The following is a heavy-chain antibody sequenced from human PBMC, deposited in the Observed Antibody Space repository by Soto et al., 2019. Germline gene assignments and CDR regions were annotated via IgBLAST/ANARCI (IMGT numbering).Heavy chain of an antibody. J-gene: IGHJ4*02. CDR2: IIPMFGTA. CDR1: GDTFSSYA. D-gene: IGHD3-22*01. V-gene: IGHV1-69*01. Sequence: QVQLVQSGAEVKKPGSSVKVSCKASGDTFSSYAINWVRQAPGQGLEWMGGIIPMFGTANYAQKFKGRVTITAGESTSTVYTERSSLRSEDTAVYYCASVGPAHYYDSSGYYSPLDYWGEGTLVTVAS. CDR3: ASVGPAHYYDSSGYYSPLDY.